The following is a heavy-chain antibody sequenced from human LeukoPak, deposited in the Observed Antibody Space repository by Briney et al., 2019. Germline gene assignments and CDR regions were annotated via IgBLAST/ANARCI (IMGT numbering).Heavy chain of an antibody. Sequence: SETLSLTCTVSGDSISSYFWTWIRQPAGKGLEWIGRVYSSGTTTYNPSLTSRVAPSVDTSKNQFSLKLTSVPAADTAVYYCARGPGAATREAFDIWGQGKMVTASS. J-gene: IGHJ3*02. V-gene: IGHV4-4*07. CDR2: VYSSGTT. CDR1: GDSISSYF. D-gene: IGHD1-26*01. CDR3: ARGPGAATREAFDI.